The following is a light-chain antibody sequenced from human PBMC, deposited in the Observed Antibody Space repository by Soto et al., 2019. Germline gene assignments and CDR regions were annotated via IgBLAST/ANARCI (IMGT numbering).Light chain of an antibody. CDR3: CSYAGSYTYVV. V-gene: IGLV2-8*01. CDR1: SSDVGGYKS. Sequence: QSALTQPPSASGSPGQSVTISCTGTSSDVGGYKSVSWYQQHPGKAPKLMIYDVTKRPSGVPDRFSGSKSGNTASLTVSGLQAEDEADYYCCSYAGSYTYVVFGGGTKVTVL. J-gene: IGLJ2*01. CDR2: DVT.